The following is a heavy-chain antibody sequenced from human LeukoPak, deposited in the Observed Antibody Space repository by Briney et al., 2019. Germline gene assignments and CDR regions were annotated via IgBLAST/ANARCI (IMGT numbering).Heavy chain of an antibody. D-gene: IGHD2-2*01. Sequence: SETLSLTCAVYGGSFSGYYWSWIRQPPGKGLEWIGEINHSGSTNYNPSLKSRITISVDTSKNQFSLKLISVTAADTAVYYCARKASIRGGFHWGQGTLVTVSS. CDR3: ARKASIRGGFH. CDR1: GGSFSGYY. V-gene: IGHV4-34*01. CDR2: INHSGST. J-gene: IGHJ4*02.